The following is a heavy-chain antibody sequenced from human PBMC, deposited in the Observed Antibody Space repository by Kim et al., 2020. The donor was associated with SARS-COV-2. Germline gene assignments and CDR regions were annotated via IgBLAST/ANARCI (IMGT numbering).Heavy chain of an antibody. Sequence: ASVKVSCKASGYTFTSYDINWVRQATGQGLEWMGWMNPNSGNTGYAQKFQGRVTMTRNTSISTAYMELSSLRSEDTAVYYCARGPTGNYGSGKARVSSWFDPWGQGTLVTVSS. CDR1: GYTFTSYD. CDR3: ARGPTGNYGSGKARVSSWFDP. CDR2: MNPNSGNT. J-gene: IGHJ5*02. V-gene: IGHV1-8*01. D-gene: IGHD3-10*01.